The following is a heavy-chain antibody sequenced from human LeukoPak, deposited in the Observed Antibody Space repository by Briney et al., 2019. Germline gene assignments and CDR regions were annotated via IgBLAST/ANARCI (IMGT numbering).Heavy chain of an antibody. CDR1: GGSISSYY. D-gene: IGHD4-17*01. CDR2: IYYIGST. J-gene: IGHJ4*02. Sequence: SETLSLTCTVSGGSISSYYWSWIRQPPGKGLEWIGYIYYIGSTNYNPSLKSRVTISVDTSNNQFSLKLNSVTAADTAVYYCARDRVSYGVDYWGQGTLVTVSS. CDR3: ARDRVSYGVDY. V-gene: IGHV4-59*01.